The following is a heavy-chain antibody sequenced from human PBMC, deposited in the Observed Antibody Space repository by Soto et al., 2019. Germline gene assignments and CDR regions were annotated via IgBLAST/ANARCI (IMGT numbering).Heavy chain of an antibody. Sequence: ASVKVSCKASGYTFTSYGISWVRQAPGQGLEWMGWISAYNGNTNYAQKLQGRVTMTTDTSTSTAYMELRSLRSDDTAVYYCARERYYGSGSYFAKTYYFDYWGQGTLVTVSS. V-gene: IGHV1-18*01. D-gene: IGHD3-10*01. J-gene: IGHJ4*02. CDR1: GYTFTSYG. CDR2: ISAYNGNT. CDR3: ARERYYGSGSYFAKTYYFDY.